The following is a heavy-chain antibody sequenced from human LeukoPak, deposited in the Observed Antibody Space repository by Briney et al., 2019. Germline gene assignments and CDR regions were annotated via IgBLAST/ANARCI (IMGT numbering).Heavy chain of an antibody. CDR2: IYYSGST. Sequence: SSETLSLTCTVSGGSISSYYWSWIRQPPGKGLEWIGYIYYSGSTYYNPSLKSRVTISVDTSKNQFSLKLSSVTAADTAVYYCARDLYFDPLWGQGTLVTVSS. V-gene: IGHV4-59*01. J-gene: IGHJ4*02. CDR3: ARDLYFDPL. CDR1: GGSISSYY. D-gene: IGHD3-9*01.